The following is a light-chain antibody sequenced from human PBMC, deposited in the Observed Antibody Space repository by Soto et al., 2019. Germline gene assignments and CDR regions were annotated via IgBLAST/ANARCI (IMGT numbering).Light chain of an antibody. CDR1: SSNIGAGYD. Sequence: QSVLTQPPSVSGAPGQRVTISGTGSSSNIGAGYDVHWYQQLPGTAPKLLIYGNSNRPSGVPDRFSGSKSGTSASLAITGSQAEYEADYYCQSYDSSLRGVFGTGTKLTVL. V-gene: IGLV1-40*01. CDR3: QSYDSSLRGV. CDR2: GNS. J-gene: IGLJ1*01.